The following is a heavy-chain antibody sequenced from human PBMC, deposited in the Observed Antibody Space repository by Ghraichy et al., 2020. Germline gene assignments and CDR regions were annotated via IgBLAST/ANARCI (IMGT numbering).Heavy chain of an antibody. D-gene: IGHD6-13*01. CDR1: GGSISSSSYY. V-gene: IGHV4-39*01. J-gene: IGHJ5*02. Sequence: SETLSLTCTVSGGSISSSSYYWGWIRQPPGKGLEWIGRIYYSGSTYYNPSLKSRVTISVDTSKNQFSLKLSSVTAADTAVYYCARVGALSSSWYKGNWFDPWGQGTLVTVSS. CDR2: IYYSGST. CDR3: ARVGALSSSWYKGNWFDP.